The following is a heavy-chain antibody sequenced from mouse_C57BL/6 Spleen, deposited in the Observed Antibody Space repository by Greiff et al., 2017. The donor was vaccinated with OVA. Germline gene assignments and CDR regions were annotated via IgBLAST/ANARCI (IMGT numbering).Heavy chain of an antibody. CDR2: IYPGDGDT. D-gene: IGHD3-2*02. J-gene: IGHJ2*01. Sequence: QVQLQQSGPELVKPGASVKISCKASGYAFSSSWMNWVKQRPGKGLEWIGRIYPGDGDTNYNGKFKGKATLTADKSSSTAYMQLSSLTAEDSAVYSCAKGQLRDYFDDWGKGTTLTVSS. V-gene: IGHV1-82*01. CDR1: GYAFSSSW. CDR3: AKGQLRDYFDD.